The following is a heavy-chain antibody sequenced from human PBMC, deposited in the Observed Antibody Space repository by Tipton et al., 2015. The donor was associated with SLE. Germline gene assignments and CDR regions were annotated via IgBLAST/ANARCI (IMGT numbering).Heavy chain of an antibody. CDR1: GFTFSSYA. CDR3: ARGASAAIVYYFDY. CDR2: INHSGST. J-gene: IGHJ4*02. V-gene: IGHV4-34*01. Sequence: LRLSCAASGFTFSSYAMSWVRQAPGKGLEWIGEINHSGSTNYNPSLKSRVTISVDTSKNQFSLKLSSVTAADTAVYYCARGASAAIVYYFDYWGQGTLVTVSS. D-gene: IGHD2-2*01.